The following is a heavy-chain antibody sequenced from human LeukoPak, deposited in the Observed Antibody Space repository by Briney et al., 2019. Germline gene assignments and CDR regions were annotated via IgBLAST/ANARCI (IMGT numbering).Heavy chain of an antibody. CDR2: ISGSGGST. CDR1: GFPFSSYA. CDR3: AKDLTSGSYRFDY. J-gene: IGHJ4*02. D-gene: IGHD1-26*01. V-gene: IGHV3-23*01. Sequence: RPGGSLRLFCAASGFPFSSYAVGWVRQAPGKGLEWVSAISGSGGSTYYADSVRVRFTISRDNSKNTLYLQMNSLRAEDTAVYYCAKDLTSGSYRFDYWGQGTLVTVSS.